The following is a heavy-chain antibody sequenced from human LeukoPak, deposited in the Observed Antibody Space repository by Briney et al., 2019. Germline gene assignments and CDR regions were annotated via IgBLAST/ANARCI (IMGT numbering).Heavy chain of an antibody. V-gene: IGHV3-30*18. CDR1: GFTFSSYG. J-gene: IGHJ4*02. CDR2: ISYDGSNK. D-gene: IGHD3-9*01. Sequence: GGSLRLSCAASGFTFSSYGMHWVRQAPGKGLEWVAVISYDGSNKYYADSVKGRFTISRDNSKNTLYLQMDSLRAEDTAVYYCAKDLVLRYFDWAFDYWGQGTLVTVSS. CDR3: AKDLVLRYFDWAFDY.